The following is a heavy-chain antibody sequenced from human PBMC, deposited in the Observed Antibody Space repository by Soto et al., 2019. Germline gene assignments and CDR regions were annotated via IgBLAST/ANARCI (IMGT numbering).Heavy chain of an antibody. D-gene: IGHD3-9*01. Sequence: GGSLRLSCAASGFTFSSYGMHWVRQAPGKGLEWVAVIWYDGSNKYYADSVKGRFTISRDNSKNTLYLQMNSLRAEDTAVYYCARDKGDILTGYYRSRGAFDIWGQGTMVTVSS. J-gene: IGHJ3*02. CDR1: GFTFSSYG. CDR3: ARDKGDILTGYYRSRGAFDI. CDR2: IWYDGSNK. V-gene: IGHV3-33*08.